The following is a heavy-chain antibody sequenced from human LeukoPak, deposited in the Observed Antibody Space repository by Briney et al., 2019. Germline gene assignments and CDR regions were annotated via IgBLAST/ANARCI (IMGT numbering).Heavy chain of an antibody. CDR1: GFTFSSSG. D-gene: IGHD5-18*01. CDR3: ASVPGYSYGYPSGYFDY. V-gene: IGHV3-23*01. J-gene: IGHJ4*02. Sequence: GGSLRLSCAASGFTFSSSGMSWVRQAPGKGLDWVSAFSGSGASTYYADSVKGRFTISRDNSKNTLYLQMNSLRAEDTAVYYCASVPGYSYGYPSGYFDYWGQGTLVTVSS. CDR2: FSGSGAST.